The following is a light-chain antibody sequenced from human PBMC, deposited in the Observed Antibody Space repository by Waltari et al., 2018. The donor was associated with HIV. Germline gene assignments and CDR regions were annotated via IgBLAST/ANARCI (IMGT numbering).Light chain of an antibody. CDR1: QSLLHSNGYKY. Sequence: DIVMTQSPLSLPVTPGEPASISCRSSQSLLHSNGYKYLAWYLQKPGQSPQLIYLGSHRASGVPDRFSGSGSGTDFTLKISRVEAEDVGVYYCMQALQTPWTFGQGTKVDIK. V-gene: IGKV2-28*01. J-gene: IGKJ1*01. CDR3: MQALQTPWT. CDR2: LGS.